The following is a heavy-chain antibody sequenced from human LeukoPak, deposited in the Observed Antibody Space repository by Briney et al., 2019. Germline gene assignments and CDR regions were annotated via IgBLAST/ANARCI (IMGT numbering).Heavy chain of an antibody. D-gene: IGHD6-19*01. Sequence: PSETLSLTCTVSGGSISPFYWSWIRQPPGKGLQWIGYIFYLGSTSYNPSLKSRVTISVDTSKNQFSLKLSSVTAADTAVYYCAREGDPSSGYILDAFDIWGQGTMVTVSS. CDR3: AREGDPSSGYILDAFDI. V-gene: IGHV4-59*01. CDR1: GGSISPFY. J-gene: IGHJ3*02. CDR2: IFYLGST.